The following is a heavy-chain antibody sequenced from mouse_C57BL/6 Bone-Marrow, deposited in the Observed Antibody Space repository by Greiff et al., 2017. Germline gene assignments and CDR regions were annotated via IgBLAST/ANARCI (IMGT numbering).Heavy chain of an antibody. CDR3: ARRGDVRRAYYASDY. J-gene: IGHJ4*01. CDR1: GYTFTSYW. V-gene: IGHV1-64*01. CDR2: IHPNSGST. Sequence: QVQLQQPGAELVKPGASVKLSCKASGYTFTSYWMHWVKQRPGQGLEWIGMIHPNSGSTNYNEKFKSKATLPVDKSSSTAYMQLSSLTSEDSAVYYCARRGDVRRAYYASDYWGQGTSVTVSS. D-gene: IGHD2-14*01.